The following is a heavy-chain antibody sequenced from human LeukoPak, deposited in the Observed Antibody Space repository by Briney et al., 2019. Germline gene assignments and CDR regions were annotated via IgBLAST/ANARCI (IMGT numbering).Heavy chain of an antibody. V-gene: IGHV4-59*01. CDR2: IYYSGST. CDR3: ARLLRYFDWLPAGNWFDP. J-gene: IGHJ5*02. D-gene: IGHD3-9*01. Sequence: SETLSLTCTVSGGSISSYYWSWIRQPPGKGLEWIGYIYYSGSTNYNPSLKSRVTISVDTSKNQCSLKLSSVTAADTAVYYCARLLRYFDWLPAGNWFDPWGQGTLVTVSS. CDR1: GGSISSYY.